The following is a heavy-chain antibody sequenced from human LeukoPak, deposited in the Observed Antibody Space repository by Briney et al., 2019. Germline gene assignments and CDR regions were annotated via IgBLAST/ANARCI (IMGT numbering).Heavy chain of an antibody. CDR3: ASTYYYDSSGYLLYFDY. CDR2: IYYSGST. CDR1: GGSISSSSYY. V-gene: IGHV4-39*01. Sequence: PSETLSLTCTVSGGSISSSSYYWVWIRQPPGKGLEWIGSIYYSGSTYYNPSLKSRVAISVDTSKNQFSLKLSSVTAADTAVYYCASTYYYDSSGYLLYFDYWGQGTLVTVSS. D-gene: IGHD3-22*01. J-gene: IGHJ4*02.